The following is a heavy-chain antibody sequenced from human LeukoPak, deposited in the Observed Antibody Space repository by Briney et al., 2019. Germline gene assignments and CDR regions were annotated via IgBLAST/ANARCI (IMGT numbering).Heavy chain of an antibody. CDR1: GFTFSSYG. CDR3: AKRRYSGYDLEYFDY. Sequence: GGSLRLSCAASGFTFSSYGMHWVRQAPGKGLEWVSAISGSGGSTYYADSVKGRFTISRDNSKNTLYLQMNSLRAEDTAVYYCAKRRYSGYDLEYFDYWGQGTLVTVSS. J-gene: IGHJ4*02. CDR2: ISGSGGST. D-gene: IGHD5-12*01. V-gene: IGHV3-23*01.